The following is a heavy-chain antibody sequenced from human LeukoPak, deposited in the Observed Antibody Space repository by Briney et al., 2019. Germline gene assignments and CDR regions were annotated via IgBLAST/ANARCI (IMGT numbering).Heavy chain of an antibody. Sequence: ASVKVSCKASGYTFTGYYMHWVRQAPGQGLEWMGRINPNSGGTNYAQKFQGRVTMTRDTSISTAYMEPSRLRSDDTAVYYCARGPWLVPPLFDPWGQGTLVTVSS. V-gene: IGHV1-2*06. CDR1: GYTFTGYY. CDR3: ARGPWLVPPLFDP. J-gene: IGHJ5*02. CDR2: INPNSGGT. D-gene: IGHD6-19*01.